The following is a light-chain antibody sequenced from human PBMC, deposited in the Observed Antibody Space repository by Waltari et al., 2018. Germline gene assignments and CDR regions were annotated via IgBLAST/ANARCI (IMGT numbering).Light chain of an antibody. V-gene: IGKV4-1*01. CDR3: QQYYSTPPLT. J-gene: IGKJ4*01. CDR2: WAS. CDR1: ESGLYSATNKNY. Sequence: DIVMTQSPDSLAVSLGERATIHCKSSESGLYSATNKNYLAWYQQQPGQPPKLLIYWASTRESGVPDRFSGSGSGTDFTLTISSLQAEDVAVYYCQQYYSTPPLTFGGGTKVEIK.